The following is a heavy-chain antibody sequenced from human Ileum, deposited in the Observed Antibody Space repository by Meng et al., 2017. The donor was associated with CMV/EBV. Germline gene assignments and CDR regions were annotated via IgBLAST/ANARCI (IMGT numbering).Heavy chain of an antibody. V-gene: IGHV3-74*01. CDR3: VRDTPHGRFDP. CDR1: GFTFNNYW. D-gene: IGHD2-15*01. Sequence: GESLKISCAASGFTFNNYWMHWVRQAPGRGLGWRRRIDNDGSDTNYADSVKGRFTVSRDNARNTLYLQMNNLRDEDTAVYYCVRDTPHGRFDPWGQGTLVTVSS. J-gene: IGHJ5*02. CDR2: IDNDGSDT.